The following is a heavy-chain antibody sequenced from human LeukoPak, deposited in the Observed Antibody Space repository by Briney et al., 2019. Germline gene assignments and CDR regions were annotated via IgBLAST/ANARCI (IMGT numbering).Heavy chain of an antibody. D-gene: IGHD6-13*01. J-gene: IGHJ4*02. V-gene: IGHV1-8*01. CDR1: GYTFTSYD. CDR3: ARMGPVSGSSWPYYFDY. Sequence: ASVKVSCKASGYTFTSYDINWVRQATGQGLEWMGWMNPNSGNTGYAQKFQGRVTMTRNTSISTAYMELSSLRSEDTAVYYCARMGPVSGSSWPYYFDYWGQGTLVTVSS. CDR2: MNPNSGNT.